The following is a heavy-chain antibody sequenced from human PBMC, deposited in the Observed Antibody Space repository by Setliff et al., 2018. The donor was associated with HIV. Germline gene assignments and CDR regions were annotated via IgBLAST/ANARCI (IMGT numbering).Heavy chain of an antibody. CDR3: ARRYRIAARPKWFDP. CDR1: GGSINRGTYY. D-gene: IGHD6-6*01. Sequence: PSETLSLTCSVSGGSINRGTYYWTWIRKSAGKGLEWIGHIYITGDTDYNPSLKSRVTISVDTSKNQFSLKLSSVTASDTAVYYCARRYRIAARPKWFDPWGQGTLVTVSS. CDR2: IYITGDT. J-gene: IGHJ5*02. V-gene: IGHV4-61*09.